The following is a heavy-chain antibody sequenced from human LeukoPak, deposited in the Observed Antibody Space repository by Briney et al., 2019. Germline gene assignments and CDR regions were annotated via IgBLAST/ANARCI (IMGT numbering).Heavy chain of an antibody. V-gene: IGHV3-23*01. D-gene: IGHD4-23*01. CDR1: GFTFSSYA. Sequence: GGSLRLSCAASGFTFSSYAMSWVRQAPGKGLEWVPAISGSGGSTYCADSVKGRFTISRDNSKNTLYLQMNSLRVEDTAVYYCASSVVNGYWGQGTLVTVSS. J-gene: IGHJ4*02. CDR2: ISGSGGST. CDR3: ASSVVNGY.